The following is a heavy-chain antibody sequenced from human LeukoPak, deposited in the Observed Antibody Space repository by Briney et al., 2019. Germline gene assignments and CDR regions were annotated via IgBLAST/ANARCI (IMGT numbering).Heavy chain of an antibody. Sequence: GGSLRLSCAASGFTFDDYTMHWVRQAPGKGLEWVSAISGSGGSTYYADSVKGRFTISRDNSKNTLYLQMNSLRAEDTAVYYCAKDNVWGYYDTSGYPWGQGTLVTVSS. CDR3: AKDNVWGYYDTSGYP. CDR2: ISGSGGST. CDR1: GFTFDDYT. D-gene: IGHD3-22*01. J-gene: IGHJ5*02. V-gene: IGHV3-23*01.